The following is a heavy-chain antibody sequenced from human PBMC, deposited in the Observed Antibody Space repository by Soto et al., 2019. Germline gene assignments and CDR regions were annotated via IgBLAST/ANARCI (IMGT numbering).Heavy chain of an antibody. J-gene: IGHJ4*02. V-gene: IGHV4-30-4*01. CDR1: GGSMSSGIYY. D-gene: IGHD3-22*01. CDR2: TSYSGTT. Sequence: PSETLSLTCTVSGGSMSSGIYYWSWIRQPPGKGLECIGFTSYSGTTYYNTSLWSRVSMSVDTSKNQFSLHVNSVTAADTAVYYCAKFSRSSYYDSSAYHWGQGTLVTVSS. CDR3: AKFSRSSYYDSSAYH.